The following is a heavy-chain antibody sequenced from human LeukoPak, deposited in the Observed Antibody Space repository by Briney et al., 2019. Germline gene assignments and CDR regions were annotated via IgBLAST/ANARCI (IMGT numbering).Heavy chain of an antibody. D-gene: IGHD1-14*01. CDR2: IRGKTYAGTT. J-gene: IGHJ3*02. CDR3: SRVPGFTHDGFDI. V-gene: IGHV3-49*04. Sequence: PGGSLRLSCTASGFTFGDYTMTWVRQAPGKGLEWVGFIRGKTYAGTTEYAASVRGRFTISRDDSKSIAYLQINSLKTDDTAVYYCSRVPGFTHDGFDIWGQGTMVTVPS. CDR1: GFTFGDYT.